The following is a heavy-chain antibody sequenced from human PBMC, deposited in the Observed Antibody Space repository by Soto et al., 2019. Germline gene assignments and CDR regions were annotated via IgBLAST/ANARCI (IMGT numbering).Heavy chain of an antibody. V-gene: IGHV1-2*02. J-gene: IGHJ4*02. D-gene: IGHD3-16*01. CDR3: AREGGGGRQYYFDS. Sequence: ASVKVSCKASGYTFTGYYIHWVRQAPGQGLEWMGWTNPSNGGTNYAQKFQGRVTMTRDTSLSIGYMELTTLRSDDTAVFYCAREGGGGRQYYFDSWGLGTLVTVSS. CDR1: GYTFTGYY. CDR2: TNPSNGGT.